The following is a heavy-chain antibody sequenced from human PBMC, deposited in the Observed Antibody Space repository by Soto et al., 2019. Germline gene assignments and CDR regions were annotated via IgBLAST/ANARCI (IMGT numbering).Heavy chain of an antibody. CDR1: GFSFRDYP. CDR3: ARDYYSFWSGILEYMDF. D-gene: IGHD3-3*01. J-gene: IGHJ6*03. V-gene: IGHV3-48*01. Sequence: VQLVESGGALVQPGGSLRLSCAASGFSFRDYPINWVRQAPGKGLEWVAYISGSSITISHADSVKGRFTISRDNVKNSVFLQRNSLCVEYTAVYYCARDYYSFWSGILEYMDFWGKGTTVTFSS. CDR2: ISGSSITI.